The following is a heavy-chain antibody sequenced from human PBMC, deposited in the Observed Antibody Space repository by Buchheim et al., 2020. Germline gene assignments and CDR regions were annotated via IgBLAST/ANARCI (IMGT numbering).Heavy chain of an antibody. CDR1: GFTFSSYG. CDR3: AREAARTFDY. J-gene: IGHJ4*02. V-gene: IGHV3-33*01. D-gene: IGHD6-6*01. CDR2: ICDDGSNK. Sequence: QVQLVESGGGVVQPGRSLRLSCAASGFTFSSYGMHWVRQAPGKGLEWVAVICDDGSNKYYADSVKGRFTISRDNSKNTLYLPMNSLRAEDTAVYYCAREAARTFDYWGKGTLVTVS.